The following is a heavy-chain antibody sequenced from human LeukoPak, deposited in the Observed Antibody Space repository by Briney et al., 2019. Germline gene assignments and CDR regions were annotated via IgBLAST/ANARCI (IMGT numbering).Heavy chain of an antibody. Sequence: GGSLRLSCAASGFTVNRTYMNWVRQAPGKGLEWVSYISSSGSTIYYADSVKGRFTISRDNAKNSLYLRMNSLRAEDTAVYYCARDFMVRGVINPHYFDCWGQGTLVTVSS. CDR2: ISSSGSTI. D-gene: IGHD3-10*01. J-gene: IGHJ4*02. CDR3: ARDFMVRGVINPHYFDC. CDR1: GFTVNRTY. V-gene: IGHV3-48*03.